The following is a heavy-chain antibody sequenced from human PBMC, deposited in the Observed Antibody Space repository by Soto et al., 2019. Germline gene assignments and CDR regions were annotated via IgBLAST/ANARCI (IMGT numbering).Heavy chain of an antibody. J-gene: IGHJ4*02. Sequence: QVQLVESGGGVVQPGRSLRLSCAASGITFSSYGMHWVRQAPGKGLEWVAVIRYDGTNKYYADSVKGRITISRDNSKKTLYMKMNRPRAEDTAVYSSASERVFDSADSQFGYWGQGTPVTVSS. CDR2: IRYDGTNK. D-gene: IGHD2-2*01. CDR3: ASERVFDSADSQFGY. V-gene: IGHV3-33*01. CDR1: GITFSSYG.